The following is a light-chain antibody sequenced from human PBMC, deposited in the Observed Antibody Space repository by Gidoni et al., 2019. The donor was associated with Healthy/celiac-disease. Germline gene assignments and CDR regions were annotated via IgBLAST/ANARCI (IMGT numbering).Light chain of an antibody. V-gene: IGKV3-11*01. CDR1: QSVSSY. CDR3: QQRSNWFT. J-gene: IGKJ4*01. CDR2: DAS. Sequence: EIVLTQSPAILSLSPGERATLSCRASQSVSSYFAWYQQKPGQAPRLLIYDASNRAPGIPARFSGSGSGTDFTLTISSLEPEDFAVYYCQQRSNWFTFGGGTKVEIK.